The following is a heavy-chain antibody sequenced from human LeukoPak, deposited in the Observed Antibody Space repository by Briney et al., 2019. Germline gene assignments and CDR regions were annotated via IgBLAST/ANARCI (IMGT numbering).Heavy chain of an antibody. V-gene: IGHV4-38-2*02. D-gene: IGHD6-19*01. CDR1: GYSLSNGYY. J-gene: IGHJ4*02. CDR3: ARRHSSGWFYY. Sequence: SETLSLTCTVSGYSLSNGYYWDWIRQPPGRGLEWIGNIYRSGSTSYNPSLKSRVTISVDTSKNQFSLKVNSVTAADTAVYYCARRHSSGWFYYWGQGTLVTVSS. CDR2: IYRSGST.